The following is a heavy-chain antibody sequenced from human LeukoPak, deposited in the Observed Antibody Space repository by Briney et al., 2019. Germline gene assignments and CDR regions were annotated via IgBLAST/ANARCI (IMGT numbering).Heavy chain of an antibody. D-gene: IGHD3-10*01. Sequence: ASVKVSCKASGYTFTSYGISWARQAPGQGLEWMGWISAYNGNTNYAQKLQGRVTMTTDTSTSTAYMELRSLRSDDTAVYYCARGSMVRGVIMGGDLFDYWGQGTLVTVSS. CDR2: ISAYNGNT. J-gene: IGHJ4*02. CDR1: GYTFTSYG. V-gene: IGHV1-18*01. CDR3: ARGSMVRGVIMGGDLFDY.